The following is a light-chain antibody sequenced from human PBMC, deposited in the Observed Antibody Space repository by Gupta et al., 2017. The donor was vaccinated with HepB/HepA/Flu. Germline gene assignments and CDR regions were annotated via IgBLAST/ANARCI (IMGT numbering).Light chain of an antibody. J-gene: IGLJ1*01. CDR2: RNN. CDR3: ATWDDSRSGYV. V-gene: IGLV1-47*01. Sequence: QSVLTQPPSASGTPGQRVTISCSGSSSNIGSNYVYWYQQFPGTAPKLLIYRNNQRPSGVPDRFSGSKYGTSAALAISGLRADDEADYYCATWDDSRSGYVFGNGTNVTVL. CDR1: SSNIGSNY.